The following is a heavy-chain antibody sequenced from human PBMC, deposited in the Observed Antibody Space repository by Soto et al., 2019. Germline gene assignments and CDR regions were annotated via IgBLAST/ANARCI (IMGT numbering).Heavy chain of an antibody. CDR2: ISDDGRNK. J-gene: IGHJ3*02. CDR1: GFTFRTYG. Sequence: GGSLRLSCAASGFTFRTYGMHWVRQAPGKGLEWVAVISDDGRNKYNIASVEGRFTISRDNSKNTLFLQMNGLRTEDTAVYYCAKGGGYSYGTNDAFDIWGPGTMVTV. CDR3: AKGGGYSYGTNDAFDI. D-gene: IGHD5-18*01. V-gene: IGHV3-30*18.